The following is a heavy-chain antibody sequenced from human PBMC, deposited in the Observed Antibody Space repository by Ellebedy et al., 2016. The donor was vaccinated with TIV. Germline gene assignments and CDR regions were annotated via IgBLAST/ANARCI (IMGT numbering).Heavy chain of an antibody. CDR3: ARDNTVGGTNWFDP. J-gene: IGHJ5*02. Sequence: AASVKVSCKTSGYTFTSYDVSWVRQAPGQGLEWMGWISGLNGKTKYARTVQGRVTLTTDTAARTVYMELTSLRSDDTAVYYCARDNTVGGTNWFDPWGQGTLVIVSS. V-gene: IGHV1-18*01. D-gene: IGHD6-19*01. CDR2: ISGLNGKT. CDR1: GYTFTSYD.